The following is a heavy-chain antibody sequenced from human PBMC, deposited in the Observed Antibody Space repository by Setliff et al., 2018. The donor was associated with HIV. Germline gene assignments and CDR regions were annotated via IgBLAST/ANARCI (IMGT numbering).Heavy chain of an antibody. D-gene: IGHD3-10*01. CDR2: VFPDDSDT. CDR3: ARSMGFKATTRLDF. Sequence: GESLKISCQASGCSFTTLWIAWVRQMPGKGLEWMGMVFPDDSDTRYSPSFQGQVSMSADKSINTAYLQWSSLKASDTAVYYCARSMGFKATTRLDFWGPGTLVTVSS. J-gene: IGHJ4*02. CDR1: GCSFTTLW. V-gene: IGHV5-51*01.